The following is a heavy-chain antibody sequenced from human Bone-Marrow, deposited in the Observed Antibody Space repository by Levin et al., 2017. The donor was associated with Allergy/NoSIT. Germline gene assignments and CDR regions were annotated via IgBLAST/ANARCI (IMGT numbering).Heavy chain of an antibody. J-gene: IGHJ4*02. Sequence: GESLKISCKASGYTFTNYALNWVRQAPGQGLEWMGWVNTNTGNPTYAQGFTGRFVFSLDTSVSTAYLQISSLKAEDTAVYYCARELQHHTCWSGYYTPVAFWGQGTLVTVSS. D-gene: IGHD3-3*01. CDR3: ARELQHHTCWSGYYTPVAF. CDR2: VNTNTGNP. V-gene: IGHV7-4-1*02. CDR1: GYTFTNYA.